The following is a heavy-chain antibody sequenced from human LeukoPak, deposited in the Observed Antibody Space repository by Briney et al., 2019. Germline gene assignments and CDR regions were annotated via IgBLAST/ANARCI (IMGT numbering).Heavy chain of an antibody. CDR2: IRYDETYK. D-gene: IGHD2-21*02. V-gene: IGHV3-30*02. CDR1: GFTFSTYA. J-gene: IGHJ4*02. Sequence: PGGSLRLSCAASGFTFSTYAMHWVRQAPGKGLQWVAFIRYDETYKYYADSVKGRFTISRDNSKNTVYLQMNSLRTEDTAVYYCAKGGDSDFDFWGQGTLVTVSS. CDR3: AKGGDSDFDF.